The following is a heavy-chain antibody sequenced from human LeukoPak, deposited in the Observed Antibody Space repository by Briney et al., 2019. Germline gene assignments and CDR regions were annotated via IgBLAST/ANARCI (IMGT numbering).Heavy chain of an antibody. CDR3: ARTNGYDSTIDY. D-gene: IGHD5-12*01. J-gene: IGHJ4*02. CDR2: INLSTGCT. CDR1: GYSFTGYY. V-gene: IGHV1-2*06. Sequence: GASVKVSCKASGYSFTGYYLNWVRQTPGQGLEWMGRINLSTGCTNYAERFQGRVTMTRDTSISTAYMELSRLRSDDTAVYYCARTNGYDSTIDYWGQGTLVTVSS.